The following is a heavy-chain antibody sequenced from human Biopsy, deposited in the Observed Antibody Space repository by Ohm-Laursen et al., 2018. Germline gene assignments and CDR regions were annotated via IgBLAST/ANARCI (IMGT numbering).Heavy chain of an antibody. CDR2: ISYDGSGE. CDR1: GFTFTSYA. V-gene: IGHV3-30*03. J-gene: IGHJ2*01. D-gene: IGHD1-26*01. CDR3: ARDGRRWDSSTSFSWPLDL. Sequence: SLRLSCAASGFTFTSYAMHWVRQAPGKGLEWVAVISYDGSGEYYADSLQGRFIISRDNPKNTVDLQMNSLRAEDTAVYFCARDGRRWDSSTSFSWPLDLGGRGPLVLVSS.